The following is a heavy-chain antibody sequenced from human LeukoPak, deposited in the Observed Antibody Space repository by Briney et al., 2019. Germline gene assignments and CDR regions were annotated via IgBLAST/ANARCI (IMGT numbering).Heavy chain of an antibody. Sequence: SETLSLTCAVYGGSFSGYYWSWIRQPPGKGLEWIGEINHSGSTNYNPSLKSRVTISVDTSKNQFSLKLSSVTAPDTAVYYCARGGRVWGSYRLDYWGREPWSPSPQ. CDR2: INHSGST. D-gene: IGHD3-16*02. V-gene: IGHV4-34*01. CDR1: GGSFSGYY. CDR3: ARGGRVWGSYRLDY. J-gene: IGHJ4*02.